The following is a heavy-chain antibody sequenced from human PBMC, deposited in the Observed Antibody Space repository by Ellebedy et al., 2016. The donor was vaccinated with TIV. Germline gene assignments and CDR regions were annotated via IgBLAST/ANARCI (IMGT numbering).Heavy chain of an antibody. CDR3: AKLAGISSWYAEY. D-gene: IGHD6-13*01. Sequence: GESLKISCAASGFTFSCCAMSWVRQTPGKGLEWVSVISNSGDTTYADYVKGRFTISRDNSKDTLFLQMNSLRAEGTGVYYCAKLAGISSWYAEYWGQGTLVTVSS. J-gene: IGHJ4*02. CDR2: ISNSGDTT. V-gene: IGHV3-23*01. CDR1: GFTFSCCA.